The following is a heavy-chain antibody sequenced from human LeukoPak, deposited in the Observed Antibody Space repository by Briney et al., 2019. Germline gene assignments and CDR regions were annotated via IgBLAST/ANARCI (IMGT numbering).Heavy chain of an antibody. V-gene: IGHV4-4*07. J-gene: IGHJ4*02. CDR3: ARHQGYDSSGPALDY. D-gene: IGHD3-22*01. CDR2: IYTSGST. Sequence: PSETLSLTCTVSGGSISSYYWSWIRQPAGKGLEWIGRIYTSGSTNYNPSLKSRVTMSVDTSKNKFSLKLSSVTAADTAVYYCARHQGYDSSGPALDYWGQGTLVTVSS. CDR1: GGSISSYY.